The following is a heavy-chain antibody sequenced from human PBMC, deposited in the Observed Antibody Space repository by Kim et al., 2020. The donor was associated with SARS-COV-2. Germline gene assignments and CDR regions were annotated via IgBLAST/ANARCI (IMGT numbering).Heavy chain of an antibody. J-gene: IGHJ6*02. CDR2: IIPIFGTA. Sequence: SVKVSCKASGGTFSSYAISWVRQAPGQGLEWMGGIIPIFGTANYAQKFQGRVTITADESTSTAYMELSSLRSEDTAVYYCARGLWRHCSSTSCYVRYYYYGMDVWGQGTTVTVSS. D-gene: IGHD2-2*01. CDR1: GGTFSSYA. V-gene: IGHV1-69*13. CDR3: ARGLWRHCSSTSCYVRYYYYGMDV.